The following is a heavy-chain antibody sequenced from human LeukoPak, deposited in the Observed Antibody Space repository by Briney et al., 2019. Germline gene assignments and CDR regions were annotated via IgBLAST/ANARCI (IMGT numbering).Heavy chain of an antibody. CDR2: IIPIFGTA. Sequence: GASVKVSCKASGDTFSSYAISWVRQAPGQGLEWMGGIIPIFGTANYAQKFQGRVTITADESTSTAYMELSSLRSEETAVYYWARGPLGWDRAVLGIDYWGQGTLVTVSS. CDR3: ARGPLGWDRAVLGIDY. D-gene: IGHD5-18*01. V-gene: IGHV1-69*13. J-gene: IGHJ4*02. CDR1: GDTFSSYA.